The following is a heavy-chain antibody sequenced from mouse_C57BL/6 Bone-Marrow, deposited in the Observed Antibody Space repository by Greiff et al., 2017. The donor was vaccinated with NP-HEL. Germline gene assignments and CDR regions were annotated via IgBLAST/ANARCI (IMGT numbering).Heavy chain of an antibody. D-gene: IGHD2-4*01. V-gene: IGHV1-15*01. J-gene: IGHJ3*01. CDR1: GYTFTDYE. CDR2: IDPETGGT. CDR3: TRTDDYDLFAY. Sequence: QVQLKQSGAELVRPGASVTLSCKASGYTFTDYEMHWVKQTPVHGLEWIGAIDPETGGTAYNQKFKGKAILTADKSSSTAYMELRSLTSEDSAVYYCTRTDDYDLFAYWGQGTLVTVSA.